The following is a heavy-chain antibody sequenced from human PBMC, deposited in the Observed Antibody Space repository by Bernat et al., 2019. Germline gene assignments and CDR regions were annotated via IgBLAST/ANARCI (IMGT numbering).Heavy chain of an antibody. V-gene: IGHV3-33*01. CDR3: AREDHYLVYYYYGMDV. CDR2: VWYDGSNK. D-gene: IGHD2-21*01. CDR1: GFTFSSYG. J-gene: IGHJ6*02. Sequence: QVQLVESGGGVVQPGRSLRLSCAASGFTFSSYGMHWVRQAPGKGLEWVAVVWYDGSNKYYADSVKGRFTISIDNSKNTLYLQMNSLRAEDTAVYYCAREDHYLVYYYYGMDVWGQGTTVTVSS.